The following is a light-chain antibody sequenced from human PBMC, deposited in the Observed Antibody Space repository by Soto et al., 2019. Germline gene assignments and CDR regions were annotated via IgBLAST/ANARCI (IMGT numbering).Light chain of an antibody. CDR3: FQATHFQWT. CDR1: PSLLHGAGNTY. J-gene: IGKJ1*01. V-gene: IGKV2-24*01. CDR2: KIS. Sequence: EIVMTQAPLSSPVTLGQPASISCTSSPSLLHGAGNTYLSWLQQRPGQHPRLLIHKISNRFAGVPDRFSGSGGGTEFTLRISRVEAEDDSIYYCFQATHFQWTFGQGTKVESK.